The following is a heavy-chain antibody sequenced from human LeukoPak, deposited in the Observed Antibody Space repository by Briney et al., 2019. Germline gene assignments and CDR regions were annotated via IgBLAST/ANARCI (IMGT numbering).Heavy chain of an antibody. V-gene: IGHV3-30-3*01. Sequence: GGSLRLSCAASGITFSSYAMHWVRQAPGKGLEWVAVISYDGSNKYYADSVKGRFTISRDNSKNTLYLQMNSLRAEDTAVYYCARDPYCGGDCYHFDYWGQGTLVTVSS. J-gene: IGHJ4*02. CDR2: ISYDGSNK. CDR3: ARDPYCGGDCYHFDY. CDR1: GITFSSYA. D-gene: IGHD2-21*02.